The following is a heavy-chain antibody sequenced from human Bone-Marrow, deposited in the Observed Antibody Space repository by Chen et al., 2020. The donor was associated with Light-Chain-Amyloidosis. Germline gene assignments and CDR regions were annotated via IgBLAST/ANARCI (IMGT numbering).Heavy chain of an antibody. V-gene: IGHV3-21*01. D-gene: IGHD3-3*01. Sequence: EVQMVESGGGLVKPGGSLRLSCAASGLTFSSYSMIWVRQAPGKGLEWVSSISITSSYISYADSVKGRFTISRENAKNSLYLQMNILRAENTAVYYCASYDPRTYYYYYMDVWGKGTTVTVSS. CDR2: ISITSSYI. J-gene: IGHJ6*03. CDR1: GLTFSSYS. CDR3: ASYDPRTYYYYYMDV.